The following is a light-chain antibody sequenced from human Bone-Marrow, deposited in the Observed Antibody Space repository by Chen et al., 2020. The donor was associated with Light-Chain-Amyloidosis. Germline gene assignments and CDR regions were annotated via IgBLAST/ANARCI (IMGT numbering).Light chain of an antibody. CDR1: QSISSW. Sequence: DIQMTQSPSTLSASVGDRVTITCRASQSISSWLAWYQQKPGKAPKLLIYDVSRLESGVPSRFSRSGSGTEFTLSISSLQPDDFAPYYCQQYNSYSPLTFGGGTKVEIK. J-gene: IGKJ4*01. CDR3: QQYNSYSPLT. CDR2: DVS. V-gene: IGKV1-5*01.